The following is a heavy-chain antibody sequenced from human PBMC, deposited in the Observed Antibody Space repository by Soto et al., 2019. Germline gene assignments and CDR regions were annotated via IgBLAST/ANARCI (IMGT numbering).Heavy chain of an antibody. CDR2: IYYSGST. J-gene: IGHJ4*02. Sequence: SETLSLTCTVSGGSISSYYWSWIRQPPGKGLEWIGYIYYSGSTNYKPSLKSRVTISVDTSKNQFSLKLSSVTAADTAVYYCARLFANNWNYPYYFDYWGQGTLVTVSS. V-gene: IGHV4-59*08. CDR1: GGSISSYY. D-gene: IGHD1-7*01. CDR3: ARLFANNWNYPYYFDY.